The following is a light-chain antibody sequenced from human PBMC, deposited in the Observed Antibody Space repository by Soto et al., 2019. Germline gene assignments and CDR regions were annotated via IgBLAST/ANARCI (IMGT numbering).Light chain of an antibody. J-gene: IGLJ3*02. CDR2: SNN. Sequence: QSVLTQPPSASGTPGQRVTISCSGSSSNIGSNYVYWYQQLPGTAPKLLIYSNNQRPSGVPERFSGSKSGTSASLAISGLRSGEEGDYYCAAWDGSLSGWVFGGGTKLTVL. CDR1: SSNIGSNY. CDR3: AAWDGSLSGWV. V-gene: IGLV1-47*02.